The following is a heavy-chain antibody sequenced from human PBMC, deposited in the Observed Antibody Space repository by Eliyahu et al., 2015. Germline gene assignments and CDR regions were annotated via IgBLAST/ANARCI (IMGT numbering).Heavy chain of an antibody. J-gene: IGHJ6*02. D-gene: IGHD6-6*01. V-gene: IGHV4-34*01. CDR2: INQSGFT. CDR3: ARGGYSTSPYYHALDV. CDR1: GGPLSGYY. Sequence: QVQLQQWGAGLVKPSETLSLSCAVNGGPLSGYYWAWXRQXPGKGLEWIGEINQSGFTNYNPSLKSRVTISVDKSRIQFSLHLSSVTAADAAVYFCARGGYSTSPYYHALDVWGQGSTVTVSS.